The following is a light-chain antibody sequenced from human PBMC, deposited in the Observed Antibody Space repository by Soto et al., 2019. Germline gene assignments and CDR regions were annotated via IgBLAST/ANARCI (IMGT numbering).Light chain of an antibody. CDR2: GAS. J-gene: IGKJ1*01. CDR3: HQYNDWAGWT. CDR1: QSLSN. Sequence: VLTQSPATLSVSPGERAILSCRASQSLSNLAWYQQKPGQAPRLLIYGASTRATGIPARFSGSGSGTEFTLPIRSLQSEDFAVYYCHQYNDWAGWTFGQGTKVEIK. V-gene: IGKV3-15*01.